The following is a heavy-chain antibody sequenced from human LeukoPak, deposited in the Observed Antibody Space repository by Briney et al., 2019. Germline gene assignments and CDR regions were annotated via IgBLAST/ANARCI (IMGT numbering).Heavy chain of an antibody. J-gene: IGHJ4*02. D-gene: IGHD6-19*01. CDR3: ARRTGFDSGHYFDY. CDR2: IYYSGST. Sequence: PSETLSLTCTVSGGSISRNSYYWGWIRQPPGKGLEWIGSIYYSGSTYYYSSLKSRITISIDTSKNQFSLKLSSVTAADTAVYYCARRTGFDSGHYFDYWGQGILVTVPS. V-gene: IGHV4-39*01. CDR1: GGSISRNSYY.